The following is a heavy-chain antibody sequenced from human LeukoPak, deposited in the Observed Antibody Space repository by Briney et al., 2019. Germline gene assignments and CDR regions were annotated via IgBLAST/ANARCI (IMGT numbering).Heavy chain of an antibody. D-gene: IGHD3-10*01. V-gene: IGHV4-34*01. CDR1: GGSFSGYY. J-gene: IGHJ4*02. CDR2: INHSGST. CDR3: ARGKTYYYGSGSYGPPFDY. Sequence: SETLSLTCDVYGGSFSGYYWSWIRQPPGKGLEWIGEINHSGSTNYNPSLKSRVAISVDTSKNQFSLKLSSVTAADTAVYYCARGKTYYYGSGSYGPPFDYWGQGTLVTVSS.